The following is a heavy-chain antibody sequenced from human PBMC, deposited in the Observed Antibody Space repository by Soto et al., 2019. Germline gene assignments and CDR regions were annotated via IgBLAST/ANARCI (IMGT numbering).Heavy chain of an antibody. CDR1: GYTFTSYG. D-gene: IGHD2-2*01. J-gene: IGHJ5*02. Sequence: QVQLVQSGTEVKKPGASVKVSCKASGYTFTSYGISWVRQAPGHGLEWMGWISAYNGNTNYAQNLQGRVTMTTDTSTSTAYMELRSLRSDDTAVYYCARDVYCSSASCYLARASWWFDPWGQGTLVTVSS. CDR2: ISAYNGNT. CDR3: ARDVYCSSASCYLARASWWFDP. V-gene: IGHV1-18*01.